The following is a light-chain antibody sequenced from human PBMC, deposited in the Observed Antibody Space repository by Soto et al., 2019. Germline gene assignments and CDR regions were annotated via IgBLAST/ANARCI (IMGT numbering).Light chain of an antibody. V-gene: IGKV1-5*03. CDR3: QYFNDYCWT. CDR1: QSISSW. J-gene: IGKJ1*01. CDR2: KTS. Sequence: DIQLTQSPSTLSASVGDRVTITCRASQSISSWLAWYQQKPGKAPNLLIYKTSNLESGVPSSFSGSGSGTEFTLTISSLLPDDFATYYCQYFNDYCWTFVQGTKVEIK.